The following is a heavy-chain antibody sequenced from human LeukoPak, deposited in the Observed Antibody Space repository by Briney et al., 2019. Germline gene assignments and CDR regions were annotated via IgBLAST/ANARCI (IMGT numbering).Heavy chain of an antibody. CDR3: ARGRIAAGD. J-gene: IGHJ4*02. D-gene: IGHD6-6*01. CDR2: IYYSGST. CDR1: GGSVSSGSYY. Sequence: PSETLSLTCTVSGGSVSSGSYYWSWIRQPPGKGLEWIEYIYYSGSTNYNPSLKSRVTISVDTSKNQFSLKLSSVTAADTAVYYCARGRIAAGDWGQGTLVTVSS. V-gene: IGHV4-61*01.